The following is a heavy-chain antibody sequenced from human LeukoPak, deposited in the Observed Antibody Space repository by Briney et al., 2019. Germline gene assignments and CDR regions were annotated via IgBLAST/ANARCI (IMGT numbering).Heavy chain of an antibody. Sequence: GGSLRLSCAASGFSFSSYWMHWVRQAPGKGLVWVSRIDTDGSSTRYADSVKGRFTISRDNAKNTLYLQMNSLRAEDTAVYYCARAPNDYWSGYSASFDYWGQGTLVTVS. CDR3: ARAPNDYWSGYSASFDY. D-gene: IGHD3-3*01. J-gene: IGHJ4*02. CDR1: GFSFSSYW. CDR2: IDTDGSST. V-gene: IGHV3-74*01.